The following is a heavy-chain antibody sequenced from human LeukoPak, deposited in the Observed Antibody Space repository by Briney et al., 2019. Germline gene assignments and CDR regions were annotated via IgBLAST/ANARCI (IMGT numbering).Heavy chain of an antibody. CDR1: GFTFSSCG. V-gene: IGHV3-33*01. Sequence: GGSLRLSCAASGFTFSSCGMHWVRQAPGKGLEWVAVIWYDGSNKYYADSVKGRFTISRDNSKNTLYLQMNSLRAEDTAVYYCARAPLRYFDWRFDYWGQGTLVTVSS. CDR3: ARAPLRYFDWRFDY. J-gene: IGHJ4*02. CDR2: IWYDGSNK. D-gene: IGHD3-9*01.